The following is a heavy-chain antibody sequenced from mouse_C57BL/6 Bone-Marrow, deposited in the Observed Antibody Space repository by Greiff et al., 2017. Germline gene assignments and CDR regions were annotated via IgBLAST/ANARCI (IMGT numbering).Heavy chain of an antibody. CDR1: GYAFSSSW. Sequence: VQVVESGPELVKPGASVKISCKASGYAFSSSWMNWVKQRPGKGLEWIGRIYPGDGDTNYNGKFKGKATLTADKSSSTAYMQLSSLTSEDSAVYFCAIFLYYYGSSYGYFDVWGTGTTVTVSS. J-gene: IGHJ1*03. D-gene: IGHD1-1*01. V-gene: IGHV1-82*01. CDR2: IYPGDGDT. CDR3: AIFLYYYGSSYGYFDV.